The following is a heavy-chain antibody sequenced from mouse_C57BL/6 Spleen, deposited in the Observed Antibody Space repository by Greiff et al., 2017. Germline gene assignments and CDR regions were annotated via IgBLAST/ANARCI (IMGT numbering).Heavy chain of an antibody. D-gene: IGHD2-4*01. V-gene: IGHV5-17*01. CDR1: GFTFSDYG. J-gene: IGHJ3*01. CDR3: AKGHYDYDWFAY. Sequence: EVKLMESGGGLVKPGGSLKLSCAASGFTFSDYGMHWVRQAPEKGLEWVAYISSGSSTIYYADTVKGRFTISRDNAKNTLFLQMTSLRSEDTAMYYCAKGHYDYDWFAYWGQGTLVTVSA. CDR2: ISSGSSTI.